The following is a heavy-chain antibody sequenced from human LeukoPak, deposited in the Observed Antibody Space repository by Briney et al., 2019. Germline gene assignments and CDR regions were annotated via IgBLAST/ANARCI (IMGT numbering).Heavy chain of an antibody. D-gene: IGHD2-21*02. V-gene: IGHV3-30*18. CDR1: GSTFSSYG. CDR3: AKVLVTALGY. CDR2: ISYDGSNK. Sequence: GRSLRLSCAASGSTFSSYGMHWVRQAPGKGLEWVAVISYDGSNKYYADSVKGRFTISRDNSKNTLYLQMNSLRAEDTAVYYCAKVLVTALGYWGQGTLVTVSS. J-gene: IGHJ4*02.